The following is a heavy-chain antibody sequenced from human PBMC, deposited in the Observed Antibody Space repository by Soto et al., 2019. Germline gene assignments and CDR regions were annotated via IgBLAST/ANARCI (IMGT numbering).Heavy chain of an antibody. D-gene: IGHD2-21*02. CDR1: GYTFTSYA. J-gene: IGHJ4*02. CDR2: INTGNGNT. Sequence: QVQLVQSGAEVKKPGASVKVSCKASGYTFTSYAMHWVRQAPGQRLEWMGWINTGNGNTKYSQKFLGRVTITRDTSASTAYMELSSLRSEDTAVYYCARSIVVVTAADYWGQGTLVTVSS. CDR3: ARSIVVVTAADY. V-gene: IGHV1-3*04.